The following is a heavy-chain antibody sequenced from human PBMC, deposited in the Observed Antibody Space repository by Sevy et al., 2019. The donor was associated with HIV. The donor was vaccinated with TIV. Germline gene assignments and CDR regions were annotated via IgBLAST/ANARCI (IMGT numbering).Heavy chain of an antibody. CDR2: IYYSGST. V-gene: IGHV4-39*01. D-gene: IGHD3-22*01. CDR1: GGSISSSSYY. J-gene: IGHJ4*02. Sequence: SETLSLTCTVSGGSISSSSYYWGWIRQPPGKGLEWIGSIYYSGSTYYNPSLKSRVTISVDTSKNQFYLKLSLVTAADTAVYYCARQETWGYYDSSGYYFDYWGQGTLVTVSS. CDR3: ARQETWGYYDSSGYYFDY.